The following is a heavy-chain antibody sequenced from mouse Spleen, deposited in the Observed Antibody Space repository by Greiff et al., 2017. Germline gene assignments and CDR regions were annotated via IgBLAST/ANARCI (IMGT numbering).Heavy chain of an antibody. CDR3: AREGLGRAWFAY. J-gene: IGHJ3*01. Sequence: EVKLMESGPGLVKPSQSLSLTCSVTGYSITSGYYWNWIRQFPGNKLEWMGYISYDGSNNYNPSLKNRISITRDTSKNQFFLKLNSVTTEDTATYYCAREGLGRAWFAYWGQGTLVTVSA. CDR2: ISYDGSN. V-gene: IGHV3-6*01. D-gene: IGHD4-1*01. CDR1: GYSITSGYY.